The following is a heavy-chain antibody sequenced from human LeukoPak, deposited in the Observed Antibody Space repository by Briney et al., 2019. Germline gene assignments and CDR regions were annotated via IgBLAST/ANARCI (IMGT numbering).Heavy chain of an antibody. D-gene: IGHD3-10*01. CDR2: IYSGGST. CDR1: GFTVSSNY. J-gene: IGHJ3*02. CDR3: ARAWWFGEDAFDI. V-gene: IGHV3-53*01. Sequence: GGSLRLSCAASGFTVSSNYMSWVRQAPGKGLEWVSVIYSGGSTYYADSVKGRFTISRDNSKNTLYLQMNSLRAEDRAVYYCARAWWFGEDAFDIWGQGTMVTVSS.